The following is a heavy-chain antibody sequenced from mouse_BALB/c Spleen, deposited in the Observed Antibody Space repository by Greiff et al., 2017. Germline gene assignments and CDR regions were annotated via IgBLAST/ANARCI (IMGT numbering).Heavy chain of an antibody. V-gene: IGHV3-2*02. CDR3: ASDDGYSFDY. CDR2: ISYSDST. D-gene: IGHD2-3*01. CDR1: GYSITSDYA. J-gene: IGHJ2*01. Sequence: EVKLMESGPGLVKPSQSLSLTCTVTGYSITSDYAWNWIRQFPGNKLEWMGYISYSDSTSYNPSLKSRISITRDTSKNQFFLQLNSVTTEDTATYYCASDDGYSFDYWGQGTTLTVSS.